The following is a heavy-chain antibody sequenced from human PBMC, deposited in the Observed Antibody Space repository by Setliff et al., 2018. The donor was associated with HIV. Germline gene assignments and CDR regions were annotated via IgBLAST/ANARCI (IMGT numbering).Heavy chain of an antibody. Sequence: PSETLSLTCTVSGGSISSGSYYWSWIRQPAGKGLEWIGHIYTSGSTNYNPSLKSRVTISVDTSKNQFSLKLSSVTAADTAVYYCARESYFYYFAYWGQGTLVTVSS. CDR1: GGSISSGSYY. CDR2: IYTSGST. D-gene: IGHD3-10*01. V-gene: IGHV4-61*09. J-gene: IGHJ4*02. CDR3: ARESYFYYFAY.